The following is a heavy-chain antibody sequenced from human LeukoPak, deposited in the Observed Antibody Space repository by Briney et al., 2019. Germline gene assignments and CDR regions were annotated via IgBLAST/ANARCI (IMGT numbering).Heavy chain of an antibody. J-gene: IGHJ4*02. CDR1: GFTFSDYY. V-gene: IGHV3-11*01. Sequence: GGSLRLSCAASGFTFSDYYMSWIRQAPGKGLEWVSYISSSGSTIYYADSVKGRFTISRDNAKNSLYLQMNSLRAEDTALYYCAKDSALYSSSFAYFDYWGQGTLVTVSS. CDR3: AKDSALYSSSFAYFDY. D-gene: IGHD6-13*01. CDR2: ISSSGSTI.